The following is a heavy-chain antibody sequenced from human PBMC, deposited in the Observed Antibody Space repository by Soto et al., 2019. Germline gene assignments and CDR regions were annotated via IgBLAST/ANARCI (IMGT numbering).Heavy chain of an antibody. CDR1: GFTFGSFG. J-gene: IGHJ6*03. CDR3: AIGPLYYYYYFMDV. Sequence: QVQLVESGGGVVQSEKSLRLSCAASGFTFGSFGMHWVRQAPGKGLEWVAVISPYDGSEKYYADSVKGRFTISRDNSKDILYLQMNSLRPNDTAVYYCAIGPLYYYYYFMDVWGKGTTVTVSS. CDR2: ISPYDGSEK. V-gene: IGHV3-30*03.